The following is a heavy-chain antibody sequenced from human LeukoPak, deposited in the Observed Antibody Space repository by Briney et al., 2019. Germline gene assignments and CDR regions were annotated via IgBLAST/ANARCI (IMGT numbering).Heavy chain of an antibody. CDR1: TFPVSSHY. CDR3: ARSGGWDLLWWFDP. Sequence: SGGSLRLSCTASTFPVSSHYMAWVRQAPGKGLECVSVLYSDGTTYYTESVKGRFTISRDNSKNTVFLQMNSLGVDDTAEYYCARSGGWDLLWWFDPWGQGTLVTVSS. D-gene: IGHD1-26*01. J-gene: IGHJ5*02. V-gene: IGHV3-53*01. CDR2: LYSDGTT.